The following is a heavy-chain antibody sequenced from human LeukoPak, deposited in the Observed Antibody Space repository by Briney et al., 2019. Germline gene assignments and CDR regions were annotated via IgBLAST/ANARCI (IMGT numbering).Heavy chain of an antibody. Sequence: ASVKVSCKASGYTFTSYDINWVRQATGQGLEWMGWINPNSGNTGYAQKFQGRVTMTRNTSISTAYMELSSLRSEDTAVYYCARDGCCSGGSCYLNWFDPWGQGTLVTVSS. CDR2: INPNSGNT. CDR3: ARDGCCSGGSCYLNWFDP. V-gene: IGHV1-8*01. J-gene: IGHJ5*02. D-gene: IGHD2-15*01. CDR1: GYTFTSYD.